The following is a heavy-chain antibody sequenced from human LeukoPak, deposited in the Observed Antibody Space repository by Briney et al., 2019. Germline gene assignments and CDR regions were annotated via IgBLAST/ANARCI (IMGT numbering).Heavy chain of an antibody. D-gene: IGHD2-2*01. J-gene: IGHJ4*02. CDR2: IIPIFGTA. CDR1: GGTFSSYA. V-gene: IGHV1-69*05. CDR3: ARGFVVVPAAMVY. Sequence: SVKVSCKASGGTFSSYAISWVRQAPGQGLEWMGGIIPIFGTANYAQKFQGRVTITTDESTSTAYMELSSLRSEDTAVYYCARGFVVVPAAMVYWGQGTLVTVSS.